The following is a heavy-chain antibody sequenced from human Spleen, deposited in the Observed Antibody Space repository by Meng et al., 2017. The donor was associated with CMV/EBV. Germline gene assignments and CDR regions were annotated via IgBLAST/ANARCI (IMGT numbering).Heavy chain of an antibody. CDR1: GFIFSKAW. Sequence: LSCAASGFIFSKAWMTWVRQAPGKGLEWVGRIKNKVDGGTTDYAAPVKGRFSISRDDSKNTLYLQMNSLKTDDTAIYYCITWTSVTYWGQGTLVTVSS. V-gene: IGHV3-15*01. CDR2: IKNKVDGGTT. J-gene: IGHJ4*02. D-gene: IGHD4-17*01. CDR3: ITWTSVTY.